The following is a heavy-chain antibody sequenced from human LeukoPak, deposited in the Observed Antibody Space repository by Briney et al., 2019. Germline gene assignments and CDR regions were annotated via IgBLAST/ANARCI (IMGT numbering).Heavy chain of an antibody. D-gene: IGHD4-17*01. Sequence: SETLSLTCTISGGSISTYYWSWIRQPPGRGLEWIGHVFHSRTTNYNPSLKSRVTMSVDTSKNQFSLKLTSVTAADTAVYYCARDGSDYGDYGYWGQGTLVTVSS. J-gene: IGHJ4*02. V-gene: IGHV4-59*01. CDR1: GGSISTYY. CDR2: VFHSRTT. CDR3: ARDGSDYGDYGY.